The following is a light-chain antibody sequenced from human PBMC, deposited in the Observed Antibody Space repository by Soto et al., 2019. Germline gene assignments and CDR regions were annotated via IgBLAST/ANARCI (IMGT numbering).Light chain of an antibody. CDR2: DVS. J-gene: IGLJ1*01. V-gene: IGLV2-14*01. Sequence: QSVLTQPASMAGSPGQSVTISWSGGSGDIGGYNYVSWYQHHPGTAPKLIIYDVSSRPSGVSHRFSASKSGNTASLTISGLQAEDEADYYCSSFSVASPLFGTGTKVTVL. CDR3: SSFSVASPL. CDR1: SGDIGGYNY.